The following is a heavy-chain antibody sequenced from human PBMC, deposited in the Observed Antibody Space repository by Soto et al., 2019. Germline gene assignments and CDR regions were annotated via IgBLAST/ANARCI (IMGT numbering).Heavy chain of an antibody. V-gene: IGHV1-69*13. CDR1: GGTFSSYA. Sequence: SVKVSCKASGGTFSSYAISWVRQAPGQGLEWMGGIIPIFGTANYAQKFQGRVTITADESTSTAYVELSSLRSEDTAVYYCARGFTRYCSSTSCYHLDYWGQGTLVTVS. D-gene: IGHD2-2*01. CDR3: ARGFTRYCSSTSCYHLDY. J-gene: IGHJ4*02. CDR2: IIPIFGTA.